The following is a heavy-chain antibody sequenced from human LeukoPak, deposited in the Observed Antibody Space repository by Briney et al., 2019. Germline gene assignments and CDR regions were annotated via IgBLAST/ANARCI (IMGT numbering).Heavy chain of an antibody. V-gene: IGHV4-34*01. CDR2: INHSGST. J-gene: IGHJ4*02. CDR1: GDSITGYY. D-gene: IGHD3-22*01. Sequence: SETLSLTCSVSGDSITGYYWSWIRQSPGKGLEWIGEINHSGSTNYNPSLKSRVTISVDTSKNQFSLKLSSVTAADTAVYYCATGGYYYDSSGYSLDYWGQGTLVTVSS. CDR3: ATGGYYYDSSGYSLDY.